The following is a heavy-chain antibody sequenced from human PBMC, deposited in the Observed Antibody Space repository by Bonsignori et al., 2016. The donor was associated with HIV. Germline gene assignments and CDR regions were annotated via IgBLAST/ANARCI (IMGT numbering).Heavy chain of an antibody. D-gene: IGHD3-22*01. J-gene: IGHJ1*01. CDR3: ARSITMISPFQH. Sequence: WVRQAPGQGLEWMGGIIPILGIANYAQKFQGRVTITADESTSTAYMELSSLRSEDTAVYYCARSITMISPFQHWGQGTLVTVSS. V-gene: IGHV1-69*10. CDR2: IIPILGIA.